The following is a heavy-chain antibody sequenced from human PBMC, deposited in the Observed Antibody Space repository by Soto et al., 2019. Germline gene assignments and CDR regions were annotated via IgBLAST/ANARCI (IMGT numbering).Heavy chain of an antibody. V-gene: IGHV1-8*01. Sequence: GASVKVSCKASGYTFTSYDINWVRQATGQGLEWMGWMNPNSGNTGYAQKFQGRVTMTRNTSISTAYMELSSLRPEDTAVYYCARGATFSTVTFSDYWGQGTLVTVSS. D-gene: IGHD4-4*01. J-gene: IGHJ4*02. CDR2: MNPNSGNT. CDR3: ARGATFSTVTFSDY. CDR1: GYTFTSYD.